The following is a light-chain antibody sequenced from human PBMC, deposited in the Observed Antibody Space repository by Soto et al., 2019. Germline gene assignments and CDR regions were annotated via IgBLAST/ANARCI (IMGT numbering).Light chain of an antibody. Sequence: QTVVTQPPSASASLGASVKLTCTLNSGHSTYAIAWHQQQPGKGPRYVMKLSSDGSHMKGDGIPDRFSGSSSGVERYLTISSLQSEDEADYYCQTWGTGNRVFGGGTQLTVL. J-gene: IGLJ3*02. CDR3: QTWGTGNRV. V-gene: IGLV4-69*01. CDR1: SGHSTYA. CDR2: LSSDGSH.